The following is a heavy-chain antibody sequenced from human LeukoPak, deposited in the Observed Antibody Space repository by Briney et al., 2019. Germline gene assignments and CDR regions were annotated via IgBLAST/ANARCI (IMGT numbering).Heavy chain of an antibody. D-gene: IGHD4-11*01. CDR1: GFTLSSYT. V-gene: IGHV3-21*01. J-gene: IGHJ6*03. CDR2: ISRRSTYV. CDR3: ASVPDDYINFSHSYYYYMDA. Sequence: GGSLRLSCAASGFTLSSYTMNWVRQAPGKGLEWVASISRRSTYVFHADSVKGRFTISRDNARSSLYLQMNSLRAEDPAVYYCASVPDDYINFSHSYYYYMDAWGKGASVTVSS.